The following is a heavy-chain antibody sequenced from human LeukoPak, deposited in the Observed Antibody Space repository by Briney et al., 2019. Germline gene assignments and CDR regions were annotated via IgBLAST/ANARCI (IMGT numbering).Heavy chain of an antibody. CDR3: ARAAMVRGVMHIDY. D-gene: IGHD3-10*01. V-gene: IGHV4-30-4*08. Sequence: WIRQPPGKGLEWIGYIYYSGSTYYNPSLKSRVTISVDTSKNQFSLKLSSVTAADTAVYYCARAAMVRGVMHIDYWGQGTLVTVSS. J-gene: IGHJ4*02. CDR2: IYYSGST.